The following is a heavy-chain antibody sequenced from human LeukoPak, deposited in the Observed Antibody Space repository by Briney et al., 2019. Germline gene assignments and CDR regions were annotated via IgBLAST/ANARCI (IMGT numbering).Heavy chain of an antibody. J-gene: IGHJ3*02. D-gene: IGHD1-20*01. CDR1: GGSISSYY. Sequence: SETLSLTCTVSGGSISSYYWSWIRQPPGKGLEWIGYIYYSGSTNYNPSLKSRVTISVDTSKNQLSLKLSSVTAADTAVYYCARDRYNWNDASDAFDIWGQGTMVTVSP. CDR3: ARDRYNWNDASDAFDI. CDR2: IYYSGST. V-gene: IGHV4-59*01.